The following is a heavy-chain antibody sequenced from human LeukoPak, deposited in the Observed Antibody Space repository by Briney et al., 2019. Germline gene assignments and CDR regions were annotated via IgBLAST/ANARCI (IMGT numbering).Heavy chain of an antibody. D-gene: IGHD2-21*02. CDR1: GFTFSSYA. J-gene: IGHJ4*02. CDR2: ISGSGGST. V-gene: IGHV3-23*01. CDR3: AKDRVVVTAVFDY. Sequence: GGSLRLSCAASGFTFSSYAMSWVRQAPGKGLEWVSAISGSGGSTYYADSVKGRFTISRDKSKNTLYLQMNSLRAEDTAVYYCAKDRVVVTAVFDYWGQGTLVTVSS.